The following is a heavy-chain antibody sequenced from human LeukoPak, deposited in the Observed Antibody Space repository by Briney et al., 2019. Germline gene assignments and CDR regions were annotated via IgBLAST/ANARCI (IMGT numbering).Heavy chain of an antibody. CDR2: IKSQVDGGAT. CDR1: GFTFSIAW. CDR3: TSQLQRPPWIIDVFDT. D-gene: IGHD4-23*01. J-gene: IGHJ3*02. Sequence: GGSLRLSCAASGFTFSIAWMSWVRQVPGKGLEWVGRIKSQVDGGATHYAAPVKDRFTISRDDSKTTLYLEMNSLKTEDTAVYYCTSQLQRPPWIIDVFDTWGQGTMVTVSS. V-gene: IGHV3-15*01.